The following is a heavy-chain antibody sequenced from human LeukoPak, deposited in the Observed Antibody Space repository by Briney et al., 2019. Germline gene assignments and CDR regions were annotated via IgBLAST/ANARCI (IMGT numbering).Heavy chain of an antibody. CDR1: GFTFSDYY. Sequence: GGSLRLSCAASGFTFSDYYMSWIRQAPGKGLEWVSYISSSGSTIYYADSVKGRFTISRDNAKNSLYLQMNSLRAEDTAVYYCAREGDEVPPDYYYGMDVWGQGTTVTVSS. V-gene: IGHV3-11*01. J-gene: IGHJ6*02. D-gene: IGHD3-16*01. CDR3: AREGDEVPPDYYYGMDV. CDR2: ISSSGSTI.